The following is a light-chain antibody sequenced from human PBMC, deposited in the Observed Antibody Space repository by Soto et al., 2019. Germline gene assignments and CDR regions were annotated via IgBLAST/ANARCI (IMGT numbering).Light chain of an antibody. CDR1: SSNIGAGYD. V-gene: IGLV1-40*01. CDR3: QAYDSSLSGWV. CDR2: GNS. J-gene: IGLJ3*02. Sequence: QSVLTQPPSVSGAPGQRVTISCTGSSSNIGAGYDVHWYQQLPGTAPKLLISGNSNRPSGVPDRFSGSKSGTSASLAITGLQAEDEADYYCQAYDSSLSGWVLGGGTKLTV.